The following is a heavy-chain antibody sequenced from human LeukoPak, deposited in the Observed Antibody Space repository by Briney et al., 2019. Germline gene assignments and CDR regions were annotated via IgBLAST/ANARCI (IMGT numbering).Heavy chain of an antibody. V-gene: IGHV1-46*01. CDR2: INPSGGST. CDR1: GYTFTGYY. Sequence: GASVKVSCKASGYTFTGYYMHWVRQAPGQGLEWMGIINPSGGSTSYAQKFQGRVTMTRDMSTSTVYMELSSLRSEDTAVYYCARDEMGYYYMDVWGKGTTVTVSS. CDR3: ARDEMGYYYMDV. D-gene: IGHD5-24*01. J-gene: IGHJ6*03.